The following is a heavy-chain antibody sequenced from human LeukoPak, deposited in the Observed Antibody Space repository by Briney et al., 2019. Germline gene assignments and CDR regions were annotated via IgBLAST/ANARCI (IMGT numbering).Heavy chain of an antibody. J-gene: IGHJ1*01. V-gene: IGHV1-69*05. CDR3: ARDRDSSGWEFQH. CDR1: GGTFSSYA. CDR2: IIPIFGTA. Sequence: SVKVSCKASGGTFSSYAISWVRQAPGQGLEWMGRIIPIFGTANYAQKFQSRVTITTDESTSTAYMELSSLRSEDTAVYYCARDRDSSGWEFQHWGQGTLVTVSS. D-gene: IGHD3-22*01.